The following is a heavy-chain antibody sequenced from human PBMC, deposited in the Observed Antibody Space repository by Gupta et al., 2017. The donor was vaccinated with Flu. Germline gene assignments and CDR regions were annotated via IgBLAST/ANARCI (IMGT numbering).Heavy chain of an antibody. V-gene: IGHV3-23*01. CDR2: ISGSGGTT. Sequence: EVQLLESGGGLVQPGGSLRLSCASSGLTFSNYALSWVRQAPGKGLGWVSGISGSGGTTYYADSVKGRFTISRDNSKNTLYLQMNSLRAEDTAVYYCAKERLGISLDYWGQGTLVTVSS. CDR1: GLTFSNYA. D-gene: IGHD7-27*01. CDR3: AKERLGISLDY. J-gene: IGHJ4*02.